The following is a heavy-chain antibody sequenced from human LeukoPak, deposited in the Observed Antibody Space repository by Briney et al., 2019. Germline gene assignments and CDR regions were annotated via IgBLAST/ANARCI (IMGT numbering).Heavy chain of an antibody. Sequence: GGSLRLSCAASGFTFSSYWMHWVRQAPGKGLVWVSRINIDGSITHYADSVKGRFTISRDNAKNTLYLQMNGLRAEDTAVYYCARETPIVGATFFDYWGQGTLVTVSS. D-gene: IGHD1-26*01. CDR1: GFTFSSYW. J-gene: IGHJ4*02. CDR2: INIDGSIT. V-gene: IGHV3-74*01. CDR3: ARETPIVGATFFDY.